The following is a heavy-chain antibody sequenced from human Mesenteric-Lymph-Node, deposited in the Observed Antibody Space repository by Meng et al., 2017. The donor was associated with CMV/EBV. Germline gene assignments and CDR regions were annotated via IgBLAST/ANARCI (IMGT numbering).Heavy chain of an antibody. CDR1: GVTFNNYW. CDR2: IKEEGSER. J-gene: IGHJ6*02. D-gene: IGHD3-3*01. V-gene: IGHV3-7*01. CDR3: VRGSVLRFLEWFFGMGV. Sequence: GGSLRLSCVDSGVTFNNYWMNWVRQAPGKGLEWVANIKEEGSERYYVDSVEGRFTISRDNPKSSLFLQMNSLRVEDTAVYYCVRGSVLRFLEWFFGMGVWGQGTTVTVSS.